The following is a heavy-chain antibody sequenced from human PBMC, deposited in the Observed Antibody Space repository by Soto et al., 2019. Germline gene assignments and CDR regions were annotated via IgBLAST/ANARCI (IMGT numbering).Heavy chain of an antibody. CDR3: ARQIYDSDTGPNFQYYFDS. D-gene: IGHD3-22*01. V-gene: IGHV5-51*01. CDR1: GYSFSAYW. Sequence: PGESLKISCKVSGYSFSAYWITWVRQVPGKGLEWMGVIYPKNSDTRYSPSFQGQVTISVDRSISTAYLQWSGLKASDTAMYYCARQIYDSDTGPNFQYYFDSWGQGTPVTVSS. CDR2: IYPKNSDT. J-gene: IGHJ4*02.